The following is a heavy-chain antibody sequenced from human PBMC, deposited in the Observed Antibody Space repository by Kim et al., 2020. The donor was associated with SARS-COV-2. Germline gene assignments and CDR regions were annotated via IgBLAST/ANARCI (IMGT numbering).Heavy chain of an antibody. CDR3: AKTGDY. CDR2: DGKNK. J-gene: IGHJ4*02. Sequence: DGKNKNYADSVKGRFSISRDKAKNTLYLQMNRLRQEDTAIYCCAKTGDYWGQGTLVSVSS. V-gene: IGHV3-30-3*02.